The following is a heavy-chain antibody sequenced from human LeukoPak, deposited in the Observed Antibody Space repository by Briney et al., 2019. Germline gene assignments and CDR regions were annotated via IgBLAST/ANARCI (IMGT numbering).Heavy chain of an antibody. D-gene: IGHD6-13*01. Sequence: KPSETLSLTCTVSGGSISSYYWSWIRQPPGKGLEWIGYIYYSGSTNYNPSLKSRVTISVDTSKNQFSLKLSSVTAADTAVYYCARAGYSSSWYPGAFDYWGQGTLVTVSS. J-gene: IGHJ4*02. CDR3: ARAGYSSSWYPGAFDY. V-gene: IGHV4-59*01. CDR2: IYYSGST. CDR1: GGSISSYY.